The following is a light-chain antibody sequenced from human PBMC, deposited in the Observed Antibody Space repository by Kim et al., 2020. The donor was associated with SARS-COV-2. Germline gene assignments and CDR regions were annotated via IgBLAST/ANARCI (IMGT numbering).Light chain of an antibody. CDR1: QSINNW. J-gene: IGKJ1*01. CDR2: KAS. CDR3: QQYASYSWA. V-gene: IGKV1-5*03. Sequence: DIQMTQSPSTLSASVGDTVTITCRASQSINNWLAWYQQKVGKAPKVLIYKASSSDRGVPSRFRGSGSGTEFTLTIINLQPDDFATYYCQQYASYSWAFGQGTKVDIK.